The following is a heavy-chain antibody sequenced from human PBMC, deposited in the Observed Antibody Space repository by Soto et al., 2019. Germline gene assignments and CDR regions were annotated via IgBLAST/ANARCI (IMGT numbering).Heavy chain of an antibody. V-gene: IGHV3-74*01. D-gene: IGHD3-10*01. CDR2: IKSDGSNI. J-gene: IGHJ4*02. CDR1: GFTFSSYW. CDR3: ARGGFSGSGSFIQGDY. Sequence: EVQLVESGGGLVQPGGSLRLSCAASGFTFSSYWMHWVRQAPGKGLVWVSRIKSDGSNINYADSVKGRFTISRDNAKNTLYLQMNSLRAKDTAIYYCARGGFSGSGSFIQGDYWGQGTRVTVSS.